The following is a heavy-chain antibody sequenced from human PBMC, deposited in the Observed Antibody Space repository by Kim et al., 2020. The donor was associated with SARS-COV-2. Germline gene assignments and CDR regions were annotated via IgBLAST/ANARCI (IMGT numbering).Heavy chain of an antibody. Sequence: TPSLKSRVTISVDTSKNQFSLKLSSVTAADTAVYYCASMTDYGDPQPFGYWGQGTLVTVSS. CDR3: ASMTDYGDPQPFGY. V-gene: IGHV4-31*02. J-gene: IGHJ4*02. D-gene: IGHD4-17*01.